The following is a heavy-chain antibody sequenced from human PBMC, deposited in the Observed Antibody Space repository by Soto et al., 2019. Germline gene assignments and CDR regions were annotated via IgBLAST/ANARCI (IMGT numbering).Heavy chain of an antibody. CDR2: IYYSGST. CDR1: GGSISSSSYY. Sequence: SETLSLTCTVSGGSISSSSYYWGWIRQPPGKGLEWIGSIYYSGSTYYNPSLKSRVTISVDTSKNQFSLKLSSVTAADTAVYYCARPRAGYWRPTRARYDDAFDIWGQGTMVTVSS. D-gene: IGHD3-9*01. CDR3: ARPRAGYWRPTRARYDDAFDI. J-gene: IGHJ3*02. V-gene: IGHV4-39*01.